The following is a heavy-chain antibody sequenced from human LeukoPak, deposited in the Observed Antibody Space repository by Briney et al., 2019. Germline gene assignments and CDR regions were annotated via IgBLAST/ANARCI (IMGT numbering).Heavy chain of an antibody. CDR3: ARDTPGYGGDDFDY. V-gene: IGHV3-30*02. CDR1: GFTFSTYG. D-gene: IGHD4-23*01. J-gene: IGHJ4*02. Sequence: GGSLRLSCAASGFTFSTYGMHWVRQAPGKGLEWMTFIQAGGDEKYYAESVKGRFTVSRDNSKNTLYLQMNSLRAGDTAVYYCARDTPGYGGDDFDYWGQGALVTVSS. CDR2: IQAGGDEK.